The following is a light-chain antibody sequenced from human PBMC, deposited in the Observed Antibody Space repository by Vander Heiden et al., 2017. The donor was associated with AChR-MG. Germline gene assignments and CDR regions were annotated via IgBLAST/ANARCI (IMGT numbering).Light chain of an antibody. Sequence: DIQMTQSPSTLSASVGDRVTITCRASQSISGWLAWYQQKPGEAPNLLIYDASTLHSGVASRFSGSGSGTEFTLTITNLQPDDFATYFCQQYNGYPRTFGQGTRLEIQ. CDR2: DAS. V-gene: IGKV1-5*01. J-gene: IGKJ2*01. CDR1: QSISGW. CDR3: QQYNGYPRT.